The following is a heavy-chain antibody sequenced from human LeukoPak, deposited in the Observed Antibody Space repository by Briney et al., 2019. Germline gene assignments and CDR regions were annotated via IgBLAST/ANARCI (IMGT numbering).Heavy chain of an antibody. CDR2: MSGSGGRT. Sequence: GGSLRLSCAAPGFTFNSFAMSWVRQAPGKGLERVSGMSGSGGRTYYADSVKGRFTISRDTSKNTLYLQMSSLRAEDTAVYYCAKDHAWMQLDYFDYWGQGTLVTVSS. V-gene: IGHV3-23*01. D-gene: IGHD5-18*01. CDR1: GFTFNSFA. CDR3: AKDHAWMQLDYFDY. J-gene: IGHJ4*02.